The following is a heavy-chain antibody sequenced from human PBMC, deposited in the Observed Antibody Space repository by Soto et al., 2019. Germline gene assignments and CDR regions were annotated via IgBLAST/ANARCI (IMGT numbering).Heavy chain of an antibody. J-gene: IGHJ4*02. Sequence: QVQLVESGGGLVKPGGSLRLSCAASGFPFSDYYMTWIRQAPGKGLEWVSSISSSSSYTNYADSVKGRFTISRDNAKSSLYLQMNSRGAEDPVVYYWGRGGIYGWGSNCVFAYGGQENLVTV. CDR3: GRGGIYGWGSNCVFAY. V-gene: IGHV3-11*06. CDR1: GFPFSDYY. CDR2: ISSSSSYT. D-gene: IGHD3-10*01.